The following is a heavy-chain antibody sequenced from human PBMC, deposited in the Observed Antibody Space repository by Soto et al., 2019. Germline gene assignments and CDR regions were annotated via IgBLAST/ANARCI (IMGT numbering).Heavy chain of an antibody. CDR1: GFTFSSYG. Sequence: QVQLVESGGGVVQPGRSLRLSCAASGFTFSSYGMHWVRQAPGKGLEWVAVIWYDGSNKYYADSVKGRFTISRDNSKNTLYLQMNSLRAEDKAVYYCARGCCGGSCYSHYYYYYGMDVWGQGTTVTVSS. D-gene: IGHD2-15*01. J-gene: IGHJ6*02. V-gene: IGHV3-33*01. CDR2: IWYDGSNK. CDR3: ARGCCGGSCYSHYYYYYGMDV.